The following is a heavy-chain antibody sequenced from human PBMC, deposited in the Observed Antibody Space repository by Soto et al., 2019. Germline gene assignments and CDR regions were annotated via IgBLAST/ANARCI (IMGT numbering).Heavy chain of an antibody. CDR2: IYWDDDK. CDR1: GFSLSTSGMG. J-gene: IGHJ4*02. CDR3: AHLIWRGINHYFDY. Sequence: QITLKESGPTLVKPTQTLTLTCTFSGFSLSTSGMGVGWIRQPPGKALEWLAVIYWDDDKQYRPSLRSRLTITKDTPKSHVVLTTTNVEPECTATSDCAHLIWRGINHYFDYWGQGSLVTVSS. D-gene: IGHD2-21*01. V-gene: IGHV2-5*02.